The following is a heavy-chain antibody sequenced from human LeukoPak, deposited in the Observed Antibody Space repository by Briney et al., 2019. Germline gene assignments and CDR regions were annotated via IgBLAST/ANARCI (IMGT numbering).Heavy chain of an antibody. CDR3: ASRATVTTDRFWFDP. D-gene: IGHD4-11*01. V-gene: IGHV3-53*01. J-gene: IGHJ5*02. Sequence: PGGSLRLSCAASGFTVSSNSMNWVRQAPGKGLEWVSVIYSDGSSSYADSVKGRFTISRDNSKNTLYPQMNSLRAEDTAVYYCASRATVTTDRFWFDPWGQGTLVTVSS. CDR2: IYSDGSS. CDR1: GFTVSSNS.